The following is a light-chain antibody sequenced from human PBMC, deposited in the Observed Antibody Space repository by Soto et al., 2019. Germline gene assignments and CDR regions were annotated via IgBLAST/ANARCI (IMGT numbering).Light chain of an antibody. CDR3: RQSYSTPYT. J-gene: IGKJ5*01. V-gene: IGKV1-5*01. CDR1: QSVRSW. Sequence: DIQMTQSPSTLSASIGDRVTITCRASQSVRSWLAWYQKRPGKAPGLLIYEASNLGSGVPSRFSGSGSGTEFTLTINNLQPEDFATYYCRQSYSTPYTFGQGTRLEIK. CDR2: EAS.